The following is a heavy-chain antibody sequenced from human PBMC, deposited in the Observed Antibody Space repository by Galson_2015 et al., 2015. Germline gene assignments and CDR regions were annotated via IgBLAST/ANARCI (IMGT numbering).Heavy chain of an antibody. D-gene: IGHD2-2*01. J-gene: IGHJ4*02. CDR3: ANRLIVEPVANELDY. CDR1: GYSFTSYW. Sequence: QSGAEVKKPGESLKISCKGSGYSFTSYWIGWVRQMPGKGLEWMGSIYPGDSDTIYSPSFLGQVTISADKSISTAYLQWSSLKASDTSMYYSANRLIVEPVANELDYWGQGTMVTVSS. CDR2: IYPGDSDT. V-gene: IGHV5-51*01.